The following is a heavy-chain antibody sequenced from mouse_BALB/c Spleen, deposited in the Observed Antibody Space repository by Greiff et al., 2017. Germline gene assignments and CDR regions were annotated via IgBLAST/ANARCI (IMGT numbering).Heavy chain of an antibody. CDR1: GYTFSSYW. CDR3: ARRGLGTVFDY. Sequence: VQLQQSGAELMKPGASVKISCKATGYTFSSYWIEWVKQRPGHGLEWIGEILPGSGSTNYNEKFKGKATFTADTSSNTAYMQLSSLTSEDSAVYYCARRGLGTVFDYWGQGTTLTVSS. V-gene: IGHV1-9*01. D-gene: IGHD4-1*01. J-gene: IGHJ2*01. CDR2: ILPGSGST.